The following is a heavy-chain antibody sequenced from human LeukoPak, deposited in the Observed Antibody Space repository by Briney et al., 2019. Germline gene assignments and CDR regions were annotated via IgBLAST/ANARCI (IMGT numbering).Heavy chain of an antibody. CDR3: ARVRGSHSSDY. V-gene: IGHV3-11*04. CDR1: GFTFSDYY. D-gene: IGHD3-10*01. Sequence: GGSLRLSCAASGFTFSDYYMSWIRQAPGKGLEWISYISSRGSTIYYADSVKGRFTISRDNAKSSLYLQMNSLRAEDTAVYYCARVRGSHSSDYWGQGTLVTVSS. J-gene: IGHJ4*02. CDR2: ISSRGSTI.